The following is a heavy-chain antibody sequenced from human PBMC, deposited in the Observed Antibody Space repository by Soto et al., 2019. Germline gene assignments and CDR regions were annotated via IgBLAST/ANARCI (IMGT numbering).Heavy chain of an antibody. V-gene: IGHV4-34*01. CDR1: GGSFSGYD. CDR2: INHSGST. CDR3: ARPGPGHCTKGVCYRVDPNWFDP. Sequence: SETLSLTCAVYGGSFSGYDWSWIRQPPGKGREWSGEINHSGSTNYNPSLKSRVTIPVDTSKTQFSLKLSSVTSADPAVYYCARPGPGHCTKGVCYRVDPNWFDPWGQGTLVTVSS. J-gene: IGHJ5*02. D-gene: IGHD2-8*01.